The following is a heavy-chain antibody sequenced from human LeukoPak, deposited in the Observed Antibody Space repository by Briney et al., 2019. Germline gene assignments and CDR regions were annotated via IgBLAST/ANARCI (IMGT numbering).Heavy chain of an antibody. D-gene: IGHD6-19*01. V-gene: IGHV4-61*01. Sequence: SETLSLTCTVSGGSVSSGSFYWNWIRQPPGKGLEWIGYIYYSGSTKYNPSLKSRVTISVDTSKNQFSLKLNSATAADTAVYYCARVGPYSSGWYFGYWGQGTLVTVSS. CDR2: IYYSGST. CDR1: GGSVSSGSFY. CDR3: ARVGPYSSGWYFGY. J-gene: IGHJ4*02.